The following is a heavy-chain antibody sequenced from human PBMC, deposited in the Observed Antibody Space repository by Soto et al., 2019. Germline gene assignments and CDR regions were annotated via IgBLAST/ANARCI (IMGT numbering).Heavy chain of an antibody. V-gene: IGHV4-4*07. Sequence: SETLSLTCTVSGASINTFYWTWIRQSAGRGLEWIGRIYSRGTTNYNPSLKSRVTMSVEKSNNQFSLKLSSVSAADTAVYFCATDSSGYYAKGPFDIWGQGTMVTVSS. D-gene: IGHD3-22*01. CDR1: GASINTFY. CDR2: IYSRGTT. J-gene: IGHJ3*02. CDR3: ATDSSGYYAKGPFDI.